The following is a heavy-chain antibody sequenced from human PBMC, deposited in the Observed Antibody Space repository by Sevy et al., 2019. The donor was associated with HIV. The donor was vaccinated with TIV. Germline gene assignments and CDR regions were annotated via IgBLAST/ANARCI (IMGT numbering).Heavy chain of an antibody. V-gene: IGHV4-31*03. J-gene: IGHJ3*02. D-gene: IGHD2-21*01. Sequence: SETLSLTCTVSGGSITSGGYYWNWLRQHPGKGLEWIGYFYYSGNTYYTPSLKSRVTISVDTSKKQFSLGLSFVTAADKAVYYCARAVAYPDAFDIWGQGTMVTVPS. CDR1: GGSITSGGYY. CDR2: FYYSGNT. CDR3: ARAVAYPDAFDI.